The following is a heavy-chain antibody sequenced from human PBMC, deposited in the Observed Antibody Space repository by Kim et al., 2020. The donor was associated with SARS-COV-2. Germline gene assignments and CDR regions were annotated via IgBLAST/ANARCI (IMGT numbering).Heavy chain of an antibody. J-gene: IGHJ4*02. D-gene: IGHD3-16*01. CDR2: INPSGGST. CDR3: ARDVLGTSHPFDY. V-gene: IGHV1-46*01. CDR1: GYTFTSYY. Sequence: ASVKVSCKASGYTFTSYYMHWVRQAPGQGLEWMGIINPSGGSTSYAQKFQGTGTMTRATSTSTVYMELSSLRSEDTAVYYCARDVLGTSHPFDYWGQGTLVTVSS.